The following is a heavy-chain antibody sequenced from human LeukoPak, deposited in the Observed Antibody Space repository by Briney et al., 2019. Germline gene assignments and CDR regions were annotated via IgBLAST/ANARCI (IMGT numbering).Heavy chain of an antibody. V-gene: IGHV4-59*01. Sequence: PSETLSLTCTVSGGSISSYYWSWIRQPPGKGLEWIGYIYYSGSTNYNPSLKSRVTISVDTSKNQFPLKLSSVTAADTAVYYCARVKMVRGVIGFDYWGQGTLVTVSS. CDR1: GGSISSYY. CDR2: IYYSGST. J-gene: IGHJ4*02. D-gene: IGHD3-10*01. CDR3: ARVKMVRGVIGFDY.